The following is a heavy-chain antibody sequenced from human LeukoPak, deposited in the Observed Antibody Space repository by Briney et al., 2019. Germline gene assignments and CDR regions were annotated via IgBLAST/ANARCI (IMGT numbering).Heavy chain of an antibody. CDR2: FDPEDGET. CDR1: GYTLTELS. Sequence: ASVKVSCKASGYTLTELSMHWVRQAPGKGLEWMGGFDPEDGETIYAQKFQGRVTMTEDTSTDTAYMELSSLRSEDTAVYYCATLDVVVPAAIRAIGYWGQGTLVTVSS. CDR3: ATLDVVVPAAIRAIGY. V-gene: IGHV1-24*01. J-gene: IGHJ4*02. D-gene: IGHD2-2*02.